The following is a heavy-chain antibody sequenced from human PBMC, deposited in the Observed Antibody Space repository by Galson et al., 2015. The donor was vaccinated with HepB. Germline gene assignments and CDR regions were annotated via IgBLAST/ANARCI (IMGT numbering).Heavy chain of an antibody. CDR1: GFTFSSYS. CDR3: AREALRYFDWLRRPFDY. D-gene: IGHD3-9*01. CDR2: ISSSSSYI. V-gene: IGHV3-21*01. Sequence: SLRLSCAASGFTFSSYSMNWVRQAPGKGLEWVSSISSSSSYIYYADSVKGRFTISRDNAKNSLYLQMNSLRAEDTAVYYCAREALRYFDWLRRPFDYWGQGTLVTVSS. J-gene: IGHJ4*02.